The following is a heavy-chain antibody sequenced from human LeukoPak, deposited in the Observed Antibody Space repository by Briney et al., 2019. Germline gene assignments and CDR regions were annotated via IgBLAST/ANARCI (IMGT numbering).Heavy chain of an antibody. CDR1: GYTLTDYY. V-gene: IGHV1-2*06. CDR2: INPNSGGT. J-gene: IGHJ4*02. Sequence: ASVKVSCKASGYTLTDYYMHWVRQAPGQGLEWMGRINPNSGGTNYAQKFQGRVTMTRDTSISTVYMELSRLRSDDTAVYYCARVGYYESSGCEYWGQGTLVTVSS. CDR3: ARVGYYESSGCEY. D-gene: IGHD3-22*01.